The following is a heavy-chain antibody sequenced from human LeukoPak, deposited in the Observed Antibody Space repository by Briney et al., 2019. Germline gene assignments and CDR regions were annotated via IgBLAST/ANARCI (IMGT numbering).Heavy chain of an antibody. V-gene: IGHV4-61*02. J-gene: IGHJ4*02. CDR1: GGSITSGRYY. D-gene: IGHD7-27*01. CDR2: ISTSGST. CDR3: ARVPILGGAYYFDY. Sequence: PSETLSLTCTVSGGSITSGRYYWSWIRQPAGKGLEWIGRISTSGSTNYNPSLKSRVTISVDTSKNQFSLKLSSVTAADTAVYYCARVPILGGAYYFDYWGQGTLVTVSS.